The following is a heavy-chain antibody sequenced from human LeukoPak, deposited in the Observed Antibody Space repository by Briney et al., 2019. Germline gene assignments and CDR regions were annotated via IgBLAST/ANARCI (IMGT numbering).Heavy chain of an antibody. CDR1: GFTVSSNY. CDR2: IYSGGST. CDR3: TRGVSGSGSSMDV. D-gene: IGHD3-10*01. V-gene: IGHV3-53*01. Sequence: GGSLRLSCAASGFTVSSNYMSWVRQAPGKGLEWVSVIYSGGSTYYADSVKGRFTISRDNAKNTLYLQMNSLRAEDTAVYYCTRGVSGSGSSMDVWGRGTTVTVSS. J-gene: IGHJ6*03.